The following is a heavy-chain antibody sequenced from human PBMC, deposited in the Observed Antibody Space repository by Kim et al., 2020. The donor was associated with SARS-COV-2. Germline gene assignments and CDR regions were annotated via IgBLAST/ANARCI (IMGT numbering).Heavy chain of an antibody. V-gene: IGHV3-23*01. Sequence: YYADSVKGRFTISRDNSKNTLYLQMNSLRAEDTAIYYCARRSSGWEFDYWGQGTLVTVSS. D-gene: IGHD6-19*01. CDR3: ARRSSGWEFDY. J-gene: IGHJ4*02.